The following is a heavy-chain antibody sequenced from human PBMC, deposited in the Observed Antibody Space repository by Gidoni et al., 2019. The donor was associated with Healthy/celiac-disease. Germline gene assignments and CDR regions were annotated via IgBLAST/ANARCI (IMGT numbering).Heavy chain of an antibody. V-gene: IGHV3-23*01. CDR1: GFTFSSYA. D-gene: IGHD4-17*01. CDR3: AKAIGYGDYEDY. CDR2: IRGSGGST. J-gene: IGHJ4*02. Sequence: EVQLLESGGGLVQPGGSLRLSCAASGFTFSSYAMSWVRQAPGKGLEWVSAIRGSGGSTYYADSVKGRFTISRDNSKNTLYLQMNSLRAEDTAVYYCAKAIGYGDYEDYWGQGTLVTVSS.